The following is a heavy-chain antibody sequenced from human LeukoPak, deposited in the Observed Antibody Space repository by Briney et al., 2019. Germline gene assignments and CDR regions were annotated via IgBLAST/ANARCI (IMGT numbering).Heavy chain of an antibody. CDR2: ISYDGSNK. CDR1: GFTFSSYA. Sequence: GGSLRLSCAASGFTFSSYAMHWVRQAPGKGLEWVAVISYDGSNKYYADSVKGRFTISRDNSKNTLYLQMNSLRAEDTAVYYCAKDTSGWFPNAFDIWGQGTMVTVSS. J-gene: IGHJ3*02. V-gene: IGHV3-30*04. D-gene: IGHD6-19*01. CDR3: AKDTSGWFPNAFDI.